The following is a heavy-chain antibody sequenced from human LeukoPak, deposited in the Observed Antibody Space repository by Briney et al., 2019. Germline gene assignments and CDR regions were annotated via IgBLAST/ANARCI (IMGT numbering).Heavy chain of an antibody. CDR2: INPNSGGT. D-gene: IGHD1-26*01. CDR1: GYTFTGYY. J-gene: IGHJ4*01. CDR3: ARDRGRSGNYRHFDY. Sequence: ASVKVSCKASGYTFTGYYMHWVRQAPGQGLEWMGWINPNSGGTNYAQKFQGRVTMTRDTSISTAYMELSRLRSDDTAVYYCARDRGRSGNYRHFDYWGHGTLVTVSS. V-gene: IGHV1-2*02.